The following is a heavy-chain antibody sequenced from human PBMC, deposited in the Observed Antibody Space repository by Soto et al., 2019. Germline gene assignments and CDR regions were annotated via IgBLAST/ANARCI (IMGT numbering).Heavy chain of an antibody. D-gene: IGHD6-13*01. J-gene: IGHJ6*02. CDR3: AGECSKQQLVRGPNGYYGMDV. CDR2: IIPIFGTA. V-gene: IGHV1-69*01. Sequence: QVQLVQSGAEVKKPGSSVKVSCKASGGTFSSYAISWVRQAPGQGLEWMGGIIPIFGTANYAQKFQGRVTITADESTSTAYMELSSLRSEDTAVYYCAGECSKQQLVRGPNGYYGMDVWGQGTTVTVSS. CDR1: GGTFSSYA.